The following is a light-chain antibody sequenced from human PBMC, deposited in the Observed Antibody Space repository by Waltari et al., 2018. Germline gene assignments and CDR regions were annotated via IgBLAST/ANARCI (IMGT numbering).Light chain of an antibody. CDR3: QQLNT. CDR1: QNVRNY. Sequence: EIVLTQSPGTLSLSPGDRATLSCRASQNVRNYLAWYQQRPGQAPRLLIYDASKRATGIPARFSGSGSGTYFTLTISSREPEDFAVYYCQQLNTFGGGTKVEIK. J-gene: IGKJ4*01. V-gene: IGKV3-11*01. CDR2: DAS.